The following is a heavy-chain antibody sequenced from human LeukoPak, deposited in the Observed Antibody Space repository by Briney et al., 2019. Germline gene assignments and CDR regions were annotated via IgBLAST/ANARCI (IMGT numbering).Heavy chain of an antibody. Sequence: GGSLRLSCEVSGITFNSYWMHWVRQAPGKGLVWISRINSDGSSTTYADSVKGRFTISSDNAKNTVYLQVYSLRAEDTAVYYCAKGSITMISDWGQGTLVTVSS. D-gene: IGHD3-22*01. CDR1: GITFNSYW. V-gene: IGHV3-74*03. J-gene: IGHJ4*02. CDR3: AKGSITMISD. CDR2: INSDGSST.